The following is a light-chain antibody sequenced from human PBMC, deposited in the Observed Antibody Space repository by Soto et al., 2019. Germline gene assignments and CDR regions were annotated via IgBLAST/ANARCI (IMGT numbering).Light chain of an antibody. J-gene: IGLJ1*01. CDR2: DVS. CDR3: CSYTRSGTLT. Sequence: QSVLTQPASVSGSPGQSITISCVGTSSDIGDYNYVSWYQQHPGKVPKVIIYDVSNRPSGVSYRFSGTRSGNTASLTVSGLQAEDGADYYCCSYTRSGTLTFGTGTKVTVL. V-gene: IGLV2-14*01. CDR1: SSDIGDYNY.